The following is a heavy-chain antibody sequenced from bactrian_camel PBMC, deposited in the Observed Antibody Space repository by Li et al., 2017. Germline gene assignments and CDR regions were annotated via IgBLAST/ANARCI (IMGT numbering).Heavy chain of an antibody. Sequence: DVQLVESGGGLVQPGGSLRLSCAASGFTFSSYAMSWVRQAPGKGLEWVSSLHTGGGSTYYADSVKGQFTISKDNAKNTVYLQLNSLKTEDMAMYYCVRDSTGRFQGDFGLWGQGTQVTVS. V-gene: IGHV3S35*01. CDR2: LHTGGGST. CDR1: GFTFSSYA. J-gene: IGHJ6*01. D-gene: IGHD7*01. CDR3: VRDSTGRFQGDFGL.